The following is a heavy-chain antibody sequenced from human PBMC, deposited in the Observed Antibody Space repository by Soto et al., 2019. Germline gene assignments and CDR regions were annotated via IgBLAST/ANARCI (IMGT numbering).Heavy chain of an antibody. CDR3: ARDFDRSHYFYYGMDV. Sequence: GESLKISCKGSGYRVTSYWISWVRQMPGKGLEWMGRIDPSDSYTNYSPSFQGHVTISADNSIRTAHLQWSSLKASDTAMYYCARDFDRSHYFYYGMDVWGQGTTVTVSS. CDR2: IDPSDSYT. J-gene: IGHJ6*02. CDR1: GYRVTSYW. D-gene: IGHD3-9*01. V-gene: IGHV5-10-1*01.